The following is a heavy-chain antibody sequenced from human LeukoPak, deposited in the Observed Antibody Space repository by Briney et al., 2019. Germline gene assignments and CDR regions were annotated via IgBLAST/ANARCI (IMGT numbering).Heavy chain of an antibody. V-gene: IGHV4-39*01. J-gene: IGHJ4*02. CDR3: ASWYYYESGSPFFDY. Sequence: PSEALSLTCTVSGGSISSNNYNWGWIRQPPGKGLEWIGSIYYSGSTFYHPSLKSRVTISIDTSKNQFSLKLSSVTAADTAVYYCASWYYYESGSPFFDYWGQGTLVTVSS. D-gene: IGHD3-10*01. CDR1: GGSISSNNYN. CDR2: IYYSGST.